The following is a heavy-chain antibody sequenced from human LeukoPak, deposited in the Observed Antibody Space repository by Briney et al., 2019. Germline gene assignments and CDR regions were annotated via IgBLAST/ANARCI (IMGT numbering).Heavy chain of an antibody. CDR3: ARDPRGGTSRDNWFDP. CDR1: GGSISSYY. CDR2: TYYSGST. V-gene: IGHV4-59*01. D-gene: IGHD1-1*01. Sequence: PSETLSLTCTVSGGSISSYYWSWIRQPPGKGLEWIGYTYYSGSTNYNPSLKGRVTISVDTSKNQFSLKPNSVTAADTAVYYCARDPRGGTSRDNWFDPWGQGTLVTVSS. J-gene: IGHJ5*02.